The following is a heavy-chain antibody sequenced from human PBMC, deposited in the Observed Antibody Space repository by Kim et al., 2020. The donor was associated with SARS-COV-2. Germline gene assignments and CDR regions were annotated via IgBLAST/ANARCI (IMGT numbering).Heavy chain of an antibody. CDR1: GFTFSSYA. J-gene: IGHJ5*02. Sequence: GGSLRLSCAASGFTFSSYAMSWVRQAPGKGLEWVSAISGSGGSTYYADSVKGRFTISRDNSKNTLYLQMNSLRAEDTAVYYCAKAYARISSSWPFDPWGQGTLVTVSS. CDR2: ISGSGGST. V-gene: IGHV3-23*01. D-gene: IGHD6-13*01. CDR3: AKAYARISSSWPFDP.